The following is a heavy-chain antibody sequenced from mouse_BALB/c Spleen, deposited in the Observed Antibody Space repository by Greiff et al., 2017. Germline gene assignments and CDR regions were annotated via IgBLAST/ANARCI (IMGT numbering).Heavy chain of an antibody. V-gene: IGHV3-2*02. J-gene: IGHJ2*01. CDR1: GYSITSDYA. CDR3: AIYGWSYFDY. Sequence: EVKLQESGPGLVKPSQSLSLTCTVTGYSITSDYAWNWIRQFPGNKLEWMGYISYSGSTSYNPSLKSRISITRDTSKNQFFLQLNSVTTEDTATYYCAIYGWSYFDYWGQGTTLTVSS. D-gene: IGHD2-2*01. CDR2: ISYSGST.